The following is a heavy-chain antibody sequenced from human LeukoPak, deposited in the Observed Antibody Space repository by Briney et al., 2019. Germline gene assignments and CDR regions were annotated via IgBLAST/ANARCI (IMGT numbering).Heavy chain of an antibody. D-gene: IGHD2-21*02. J-gene: IGHJ5*02. CDR2: IRSSGGT. CDR1: GGSISGYY. V-gene: IGHV4-59*08. Sequence: KASETLSLTCSVSGGSISGYYWIWIRQPPGSGLEWVAYIRSSGGTNYNPSLKSRVTISVDTSKNQFSLKLSSVTAADTAVYYCARLTGGDPWPQRGWFDPWGQGTLVTVSS. CDR3: ARLTGGDPWPQRGWFDP.